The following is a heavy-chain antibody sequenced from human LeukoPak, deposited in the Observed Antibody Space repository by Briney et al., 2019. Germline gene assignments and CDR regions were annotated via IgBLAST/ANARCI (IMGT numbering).Heavy chain of an antibody. V-gene: IGHV3-66*01. Sequence: TGGSLRLSCAASGFTVSSNYMSWVRQAPGKGLEWVSVIYSGGSTYYADSVKGRFTISRDNSKSTLYLQMNSLRAEDTAVYYCAKDQGIQLWLKYFQHWGQGTLVTVSS. J-gene: IGHJ1*01. D-gene: IGHD5-18*01. CDR1: GFTVSSNY. CDR2: IYSGGST. CDR3: AKDQGIQLWLKYFQH.